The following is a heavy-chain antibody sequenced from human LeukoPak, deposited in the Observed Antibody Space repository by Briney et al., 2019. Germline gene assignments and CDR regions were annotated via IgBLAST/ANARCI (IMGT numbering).Heavy chain of an antibody. CDR2: ISWDGGST. Sequence: GGSLRLSCAASGFTFDDYTMHWVRQAPGKGLEWVSLISWDGGSTYYADSVKGRFTISRDNSKNSLYLQMNSLRTEDTALYYCAKDIRSRGWYGYFDYWGQGTLVTVSS. J-gene: IGHJ4*02. V-gene: IGHV3-43*01. CDR1: GFTFDDYT. D-gene: IGHD6-19*01. CDR3: AKDIRSRGWYGYFDY.